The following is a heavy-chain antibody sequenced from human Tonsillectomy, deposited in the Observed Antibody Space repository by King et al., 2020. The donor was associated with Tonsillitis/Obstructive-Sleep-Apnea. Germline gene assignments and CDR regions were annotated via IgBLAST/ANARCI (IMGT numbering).Heavy chain of an antibody. D-gene: IGHD4-11*01. Sequence: VQLVESGGGVVQPGRSLRLSCAASGFTFNIYGMHWVRQAPGKGLEWVAFIWDDGSNKDYADSVKGRFTISRDNSQNTLYLQMNSLRAEATAVYYCARSREVTTSHWYFDLWGRGTLVTVSS. CDR3: ARSREVTTSHWYFDL. V-gene: IGHV3-33*01. J-gene: IGHJ2*01. CDR2: IWDDGSNK. CDR1: GFTFNIYG.